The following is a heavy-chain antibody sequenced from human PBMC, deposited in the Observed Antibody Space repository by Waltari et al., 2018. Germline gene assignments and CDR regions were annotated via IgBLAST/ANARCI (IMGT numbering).Heavy chain of an antibody. V-gene: IGHV4-34*01. CDR2: INDSGTT. Sequence: QVQLQQWGAGVMKPSETLSLTCAVYGGSFSGYYWTWIRQPPGKGLEWIWEINDSGTTNYISSPKTRLSISIDTAKNQFSLKLTSVTAADTAMYYCARHGRIRAVALIEYWGPGTLVTVSS. J-gene: IGHJ4*02. CDR3: ARHGRIRAVALIEY. CDR1: GGSFSGYY. D-gene: IGHD3-22*01.